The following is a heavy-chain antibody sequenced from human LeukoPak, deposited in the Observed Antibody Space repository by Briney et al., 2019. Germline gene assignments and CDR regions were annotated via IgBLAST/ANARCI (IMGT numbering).Heavy chain of an antibody. CDR2: MNPNSGNT. Sequence: ASVKVSCKASGYTFTSYDINWVRQATGQGLEWMGWMNPNSGNTGYAQKFQGRVTITRNTSISTAYMELSSLRSEDTAVYYCARALQLWPSPPGYWGQGTLVTVSS. V-gene: IGHV1-8*03. CDR1: GYTFTSYD. D-gene: IGHD5-18*01. J-gene: IGHJ4*02. CDR3: ARALQLWPSPPGY.